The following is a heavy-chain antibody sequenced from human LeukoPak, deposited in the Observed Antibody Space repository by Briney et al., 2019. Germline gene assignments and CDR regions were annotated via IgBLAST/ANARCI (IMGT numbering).Heavy chain of an antibody. V-gene: IGHV3-53*01. CDR2: IYSGGST. J-gene: IGHJ4*02. CDR3: AEASDSSWYGFDY. D-gene: IGHD6-13*01. CDR1: GFTVSGNY. Sequence: PGGSLRLSCAASGFTVSGNYMNWVRQAPGKGLEWVSVIYSGGSTYYADSVKGRFTLSRDNSKNTLYLQMNSLRAEDTAVYYCAEASDSSWYGFDYWGQGTLVTVSS.